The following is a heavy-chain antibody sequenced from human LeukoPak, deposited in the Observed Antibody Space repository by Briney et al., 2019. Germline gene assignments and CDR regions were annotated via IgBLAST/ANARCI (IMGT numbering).Heavy chain of an antibody. CDR3: ARGSGWYDP. CDR1: GGSIGLYY. CDR2: VHVSGST. V-gene: IGHV4-59*01. Sequence: PSETLSLTCSVSGGSIGLYYWSWIRQPPGKGLEWIGYVHVSGSTNYNPSLKSRVTMSVDTAKNQFSLNLTSVTAADTAVYSCARGSGWYDPWGQGTLVTVSS. D-gene: IGHD6-19*01. J-gene: IGHJ5*02.